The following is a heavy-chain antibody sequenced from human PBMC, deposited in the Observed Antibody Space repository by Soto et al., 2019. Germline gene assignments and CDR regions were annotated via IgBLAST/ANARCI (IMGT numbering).Heavy chain of an antibody. CDR3: ARDKGYCSGGSCRNGYYYYYGMDV. Sequence: PGGSLRLSCAASGFTFSSYDMHWVSQATGKGLEWVSAIGTAGDTYYPGSVKGRFTISRENAKNSLYLQMNSLRAGDTAVYYCARDKGYCSGGSCRNGYYYYYGMDVWGQGTTVTVSS. CDR2: IGTAGDT. V-gene: IGHV3-13*01. J-gene: IGHJ6*02. D-gene: IGHD2-15*01. CDR1: GFTFSSYD.